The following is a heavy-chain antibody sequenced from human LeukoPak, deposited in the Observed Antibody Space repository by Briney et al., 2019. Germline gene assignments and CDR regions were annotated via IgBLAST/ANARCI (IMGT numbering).Heavy chain of an antibody. CDR2: LSGSGGST. J-gene: IGHJ4*02. CDR1: GFTFSSYD. D-gene: IGHD3-3*02. CDR3: AKSIFGVEPRGYFDY. Sequence: GGSLRLSCAASGFTFSSYDMHWVRQAPGKGLEWVSALSGSGGSTYFADSVKGRFTISRDNSKNTLDLQMNSLRAEDTAVYYCAKSIFGVEPRGYFDYWGQGTLVTVSS. V-gene: IGHV3-23*01.